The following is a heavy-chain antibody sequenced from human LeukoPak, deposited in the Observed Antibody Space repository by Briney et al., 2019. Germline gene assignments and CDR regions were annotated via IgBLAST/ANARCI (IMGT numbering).Heavy chain of an antibody. D-gene: IGHD1-26*01. CDR3: AKPKGVGAPVAYAFDI. CDR2: ISGSGGST. V-gene: IGHV3-23*01. J-gene: IGHJ3*02. Sequence: GGSLRLSCAASGFTFSSYAMSWVRQAPGKGLEWVSAISGSGGSTYYADSVKGRFTISRDNSKNTLYLQMNSLRAEDTAVYYCAKPKGVGAPVAYAFDIWGQGTMVTVSS. CDR1: GFTFSSYA.